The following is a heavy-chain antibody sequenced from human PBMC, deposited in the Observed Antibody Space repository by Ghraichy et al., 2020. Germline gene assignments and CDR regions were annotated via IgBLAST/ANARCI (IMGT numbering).Heavy chain of an antibody. CDR3: AASPGASSPFDYYYYMDV. J-gene: IGHJ6*03. CDR2: IIPIFGTA. D-gene: IGHD7-27*01. V-gene: IGHV1-69*13. CDR1: GGTFSSYA. Sequence: SVKVSCKASGGTFSSYAISWVRQAPGQGLEWMGGIIPIFGTANYAQKFQGRVTITADESTSTAYMELSSLRSEDTAVYYCAASPGASSPFDYYYYMDVWGKGTTVTVSS.